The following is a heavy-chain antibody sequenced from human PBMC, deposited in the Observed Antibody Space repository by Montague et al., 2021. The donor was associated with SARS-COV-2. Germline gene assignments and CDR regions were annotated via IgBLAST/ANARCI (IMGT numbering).Heavy chain of an antibody. V-gene: IGHV6-1*01. CDR2: TYYRYKWYN. CDR1: GDSVSINSAT. D-gene: IGHD1-1*01. J-gene: IGHJ6*02. Sequence: CAISGDSVSINSATWNWVRQSPSRGLELLGRTYYRYKWYNDYAVSLRGRVTINQDTSKNQFSLQLNSVTPEDTAIYYCTSGREGNYNVMDVWGQGTTVTVSS. CDR3: TSGREGNYNVMDV.